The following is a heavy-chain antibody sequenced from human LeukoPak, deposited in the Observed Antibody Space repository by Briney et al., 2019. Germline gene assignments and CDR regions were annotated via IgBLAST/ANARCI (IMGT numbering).Heavy chain of an antibody. CDR3: TAGLGYTDHDY. J-gene: IGHJ4*02. D-gene: IGHD3-16*02. V-gene: IGHV3-15*01. CDR2: IKSKGAGGKI. CDR1: GFTFINAC. Sequence: GGSLRLSCAASGFTFINACMSWVRQAPGKGLEWVGRIKSKGAGGKIDYAAPVKGRFTISRDDSKNRLYLQMNSLKTEDTAVYYCTAGLGYTDHDYWGQGTLVTVSS.